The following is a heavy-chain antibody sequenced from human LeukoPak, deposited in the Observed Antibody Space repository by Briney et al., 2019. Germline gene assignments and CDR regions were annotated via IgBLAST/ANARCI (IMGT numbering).Heavy chain of an antibody. CDR3: ARELRVVVVAATDRYYYYYMDV. CDR1: GYTFTSYA. J-gene: IGHJ6*03. V-gene: IGHV1-2*02. CDR2: INPNSGGT. Sequence: GASVKVSCKASGYTFTSYAMNWVRQAPGQGLEWMGWINPNSGGTNYAQKFQGRVTMTRDTSISTAYMELSRLRSDDTAVYYCARELRVVVVAATDRYYYYYMDVWGKGTTVTISS. D-gene: IGHD2-15*01.